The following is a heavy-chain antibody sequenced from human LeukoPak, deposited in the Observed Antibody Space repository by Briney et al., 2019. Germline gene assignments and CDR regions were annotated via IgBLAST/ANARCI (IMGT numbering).Heavy chain of an antibody. CDR2: ISSRSDSI. Sequence: PGGSLRLSCAASGFTFTNYGTNWVRQAPGKRLEWVSYISSRSDSIYYADSVKGRFTISRDNAQNSLYLQMNSLRDEDTAVYYCARAMRSVYDLWAQGTVVTVSS. J-gene: IGHJ5*02. CDR3: ARAMRSVYDL. V-gene: IGHV3-48*02. D-gene: IGHD5/OR15-5a*01. CDR1: GFTFTNYG.